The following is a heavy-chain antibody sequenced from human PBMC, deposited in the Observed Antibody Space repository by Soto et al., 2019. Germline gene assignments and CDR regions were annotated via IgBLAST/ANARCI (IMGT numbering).Heavy chain of an antibody. Sequence: ASVKVSCKASGYTFTSYGISWVRQAPGQGLEWMGWISAYNGNTNYAQKLQGRVTMTTDTSTSTAYMELRSLRSDDTAVYYCARAPFPSLYGDQAPGTFDYWGQGTLVTVSS. J-gene: IGHJ4*02. D-gene: IGHD4-17*01. CDR1: GYTFTSYG. CDR3: ARAPFPSLYGDQAPGTFDY. CDR2: ISAYNGNT. V-gene: IGHV1-18*01.